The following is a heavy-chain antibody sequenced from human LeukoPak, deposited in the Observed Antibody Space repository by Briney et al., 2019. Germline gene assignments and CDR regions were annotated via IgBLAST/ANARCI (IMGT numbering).Heavy chain of an antibody. J-gene: IGHJ4*02. D-gene: IGHD3-10*01. CDR1: GFTFSSYA. CDR2: ISGSGGST. CDR3: AKDMVRGVTQRPDY. V-gene: IGHV3-23*01. Sequence: GGSLRLSCAASGFTFSSYAMSWVRQAPGKGLEWVSAISGSGGSTYYADSVKGRFTISRDNSKNTLYLQMNSLRAEDTAVYYCAKDMVRGVTQRPDYWGQGTLVTVSS.